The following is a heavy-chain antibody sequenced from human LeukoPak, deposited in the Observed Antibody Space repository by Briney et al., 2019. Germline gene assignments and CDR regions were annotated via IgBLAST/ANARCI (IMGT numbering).Heavy chain of an antibody. V-gene: IGHV4-4*07. CDR3: ARVVVVPAAINWFDP. CDR2: IYTSGST. D-gene: IGHD2-2*02. J-gene: IGHJ5*02. CDR1: GGSISSYY. Sequence: SETLSLTCTVSGGSISSYYWSWIRQPAGKGLEWIGRIYTSGSTNYNPSLKGRVTMSVGTSKNQFSLKLSSVTAADTAVYYCARVVVVPAAINWFDPWGQGTLVTVSS.